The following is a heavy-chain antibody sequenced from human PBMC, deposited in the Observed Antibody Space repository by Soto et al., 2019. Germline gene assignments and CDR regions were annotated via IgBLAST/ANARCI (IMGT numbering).Heavy chain of an antibody. D-gene: IGHD2-21*02. CDR2: ISGGGGSS. J-gene: IGHJ5*02. Sequence: EVQLLESGGGLVQPGGSLRLSCAASGFTFSNYAMSWVRQAPGKGLEWVSGISGGGGSSYYADSVKGRFTISRDNSTNTLYHHMIILRAEDTAVYYCSPNCGVDCHSFSVSWGQGTLVIISS. CDR1: GFTFSNYA. V-gene: IGHV3-23*01. CDR3: SPNCGVDCHSFSVS.